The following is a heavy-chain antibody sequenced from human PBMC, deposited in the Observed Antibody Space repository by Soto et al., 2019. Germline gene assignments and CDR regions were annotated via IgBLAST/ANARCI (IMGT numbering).Heavy chain of an antibody. CDR3: ARGRPDTAMAHDYYYCMDL. Sequence: GSLRLSCAASGFTFSSYEMNWVRQAPGKGLEWVSYISSSGSTIYYADSVKGRFTISRDNAKNSLYLQMNSLRAEDTAVYYCARGRPDTAMAHDYYYCMDLCGQGT. CDR1: GFTFSSYE. J-gene: IGHJ6*02. V-gene: IGHV3-48*03. CDR2: ISSSGSTI. D-gene: IGHD5-18*01.